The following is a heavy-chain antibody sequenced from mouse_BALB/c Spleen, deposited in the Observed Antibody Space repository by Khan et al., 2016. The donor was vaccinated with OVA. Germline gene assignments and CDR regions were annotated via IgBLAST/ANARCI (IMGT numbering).Heavy chain of an antibody. Sequence: QVQLQQSGPELVKPGASVRISCKASGYTFTDYYVHWVKQRPGQGLEWIGWIYPGNFNTNYNENFKGKATLTADKSSNTAYMQLSSLASDDSAVYFCARWAYYYGSNYGWFAYWGQGTLVTVSA. D-gene: IGHD1-1*01. CDR2: IYPGNFNT. J-gene: IGHJ3*01. CDR3: ARWAYYYGSNYGWFAY. CDR1: GYTFTDYY. V-gene: IGHV1S56*01.